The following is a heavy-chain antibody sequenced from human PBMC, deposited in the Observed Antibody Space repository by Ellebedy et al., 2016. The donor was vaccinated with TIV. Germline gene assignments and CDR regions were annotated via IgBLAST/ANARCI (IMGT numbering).Heavy chain of an antibody. D-gene: IGHD2-21*02. CDR3: ARTDPWQPIDD. CDR1: GFRFGDYY. CDR2: VFHSGSP. V-gene: IGHV4-38-2*01. Sequence: ESLKISCAASGFRFGDYYMTWIRQPPGKGLEWIASVFHSGSPYYNPSFKSRVTLSADTSKNQFSLKLRTVTAADTAVYYCARTDPWQPIDDWGQGILVSVSS. J-gene: IGHJ4*02.